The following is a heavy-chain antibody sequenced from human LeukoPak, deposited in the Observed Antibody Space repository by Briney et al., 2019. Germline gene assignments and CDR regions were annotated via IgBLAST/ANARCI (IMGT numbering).Heavy chain of an antibody. CDR1: GYTLTELS. J-gene: IGHJ4*02. Sequence: ASVKVSCKVSGYTLTELSMHWVRQAPGKGLEWMGGFDPEDGETIYAQKFQGRVTVTEDTSTDTAYMELSSLRSEDTAVYYCATDLRAPDYDILTGYPTAHWGQGTLVTVSS. CDR3: ATDLRAPDYDILTGYPTAH. CDR2: FDPEDGET. V-gene: IGHV1-24*01. D-gene: IGHD3-9*01.